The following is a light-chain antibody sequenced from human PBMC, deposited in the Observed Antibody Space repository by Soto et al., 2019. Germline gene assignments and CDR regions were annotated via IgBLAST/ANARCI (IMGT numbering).Light chain of an antibody. CDR2: EVS. CDR1: SSDVGGYNY. V-gene: IGLV2-8*01. Sequence: QSALTQPPSASGSPGQSVTISCTGTSSDVGGYNYVSWYQQHPGKAPKLMISEVSKRPSGVPDRFSGSKSGNTASLTVSGLQAEEEADYYCSIFAGNNNLVFGGGTKLTVL. CDR3: SIFAGNNNLV. J-gene: IGLJ2*01.